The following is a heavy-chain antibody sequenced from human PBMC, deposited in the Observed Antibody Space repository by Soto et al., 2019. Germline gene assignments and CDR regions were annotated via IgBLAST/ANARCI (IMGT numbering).Heavy chain of an antibody. Sequence: PSETLSLTCTVSGGSISSGDYYWSWIRQPPGKGLEWIGYIYYSGSTYYNPSLKSRVTISVDTSKNQFSLKLSSVTAADTAVYYCAREAMEGDNWFDPWGQGTLVTVSS. V-gene: IGHV4-30-4*01. CDR1: GGSISSGDYY. CDR2: IYYSGST. J-gene: IGHJ5*02. D-gene: IGHD5-18*01. CDR3: AREAMEGDNWFDP.